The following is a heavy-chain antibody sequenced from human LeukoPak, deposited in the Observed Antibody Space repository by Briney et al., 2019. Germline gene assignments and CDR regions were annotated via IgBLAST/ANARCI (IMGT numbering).Heavy chain of an antibody. D-gene: IGHD2-15*01. V-gene: IGHV3-49*04. CDR2: IGSKGYSGAT. Sequence: GGSLRLTCTASGFTFGDYAMSWVRQAPGKGLEWVGFIGSKGYSGATEYAASVKGRFTISRDDSKSIAYLQMNSLKTEDTAVYYCTRKGKGYCSGGTCYLFYFDFWGRGALVTVSS. CDR3: TRKGKGYCSGGTCYLFYFDF. CDR1: GFTFGDYA. J-gene: IGHJ4*02.